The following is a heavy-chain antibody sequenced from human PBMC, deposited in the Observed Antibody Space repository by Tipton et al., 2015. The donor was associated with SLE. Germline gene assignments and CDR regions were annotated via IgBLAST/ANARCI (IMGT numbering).Heavy chain of an antibody. CDR1: GFTLSDYW. V-gene: IGHV3-74*01. CDR2: IDHYGSVT. Sequence: SLRLSCAASGFTLSDYWMHWVRQVPGKWLVWVSRIDHYGSVTTYADSLKGRFTISRDNAKNTGYLQMNSLTAEDTAVYYCGRGVFSESSVGMDVWGQGTTVTVSS. J-gene: IGHJ6*02. CDR3: GRGVFSESSVGMDV. D-gene: IGHD3-22*01.